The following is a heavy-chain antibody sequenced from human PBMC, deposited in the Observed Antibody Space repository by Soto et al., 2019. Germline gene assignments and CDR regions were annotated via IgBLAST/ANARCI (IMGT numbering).Heavy chain of an antibody. D-gene: IGHD3-3*01. CDR3: AKGGSYDFWSGYLAFDI. Sequence: GGSLRLSCAASGFTFSSYAMSWVRQAPGKGLEWVSAISGSGGSTYYADSVKGRFTISRENSKNTLYLQMNSLRAEDTAVYYCAKGGSYDFWSGYLAFDIWGQGTMVTVSS. J-gene: IGHJ3*02. CDR2: ISGSGGST. V-gene: IGHV3-23*01. CDR1: GFTFSSYA.